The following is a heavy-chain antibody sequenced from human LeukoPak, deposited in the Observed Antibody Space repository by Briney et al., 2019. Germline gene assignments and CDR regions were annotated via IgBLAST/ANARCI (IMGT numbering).Heavy chain of an antibody. D-gene: IGHD4-11*01. CDR1: GGSISGYY. Sequence: PSETLSLTYTVSGGSISGYYWSWIRQAPGKELEWIGYIFYSGNTRYNPSLKSRVTISIDTPKNQFSLKLSSVTAADSAVYYCARQSNDYSDYTFESWGQGTLVTVSS. J-gene: IGHJ4*02. CDR3: ARQSNDYSDYTFES. CDR2: IFYSGNT. V-gene: IGHV4-59*08.